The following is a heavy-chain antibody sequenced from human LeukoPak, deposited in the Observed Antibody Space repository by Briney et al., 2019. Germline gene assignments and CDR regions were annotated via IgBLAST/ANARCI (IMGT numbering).Heavy chain of an antibody. J-gene: IGHJ6*03. D-gene: IGHD3-3*01. V-gene: IGHV1-69*06. CDR1: GGTFSNYA. CDR2: IIPIFGTA. CDR3: ARSFVFWSGTDSYYYYMDV. Sequence: GASVKVSCKASGGTFSNYAISWVRQAPGQGLEWVGGIIPIFGTANYAQKFQGRVTITADKSTSTAYMELSSLRSEDTAVYFCARSFVFWSGTDSYYYYMDVWGRGTTVTVSS.